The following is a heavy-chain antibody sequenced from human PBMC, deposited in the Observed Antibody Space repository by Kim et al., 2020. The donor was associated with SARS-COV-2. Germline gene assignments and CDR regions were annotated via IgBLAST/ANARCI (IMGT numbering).Heavy chain of an antibody. CDR3: ARREAGPRGVDY. CDR2: IDPSDSYT. CDR1: GYSFTNYW. Sequence: GESLKISCKGSGYSFTNYWITWVRQMPGKGLEWMGRIDPSDSYTNYSPSFRGHVTISSDKSISTAYLQWSSLKASDTAMYYCARREAGPRGVDYWGQGTLVTVSS. D-gene: IGHD6-13*01. V-gene: IGHV5-10-1*01. J-gene: IGHJ4*02.